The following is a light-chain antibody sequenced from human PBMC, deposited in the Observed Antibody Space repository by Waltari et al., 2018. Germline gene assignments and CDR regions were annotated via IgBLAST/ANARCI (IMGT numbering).Light chain of an antibody. Sequence: QTVVTQEPSFSVSPGGTVTLTCGLSSCSVSTNNYPRWYQPTPGQAPRTPIYTTNPRSSGVPDRFSGSILGNKAALTITGAQADDESDYYCVLYMGKGISVFGGGTKVTVL. CDR3: VLYMGKGISV. CDR1: SCSVSTNNY. V-gene: IGLV8-61*01. J-gene: IGLJ3*02. CDR2: TTN.